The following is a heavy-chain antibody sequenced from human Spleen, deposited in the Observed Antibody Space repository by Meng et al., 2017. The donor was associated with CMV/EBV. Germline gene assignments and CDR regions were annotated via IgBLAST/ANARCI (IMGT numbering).Heavy chain of an antibody. CDR2: INSDGSST. J-gene: IGHJ4*02. V-gene: IGHV3-74*01. Sequence: CAASGFTFSSYWMHWVRQAPGKGLVWVSRINSDGSSTSYADSVKGRFTISRDNAKNTLYLQLNSLRAEDTAVYFCAREGLIATAADYWGQGTLVTVSS. D-gene: IGHD6-13*01. CDR1: GFTFSSYW. CDR3: AREGLIATAADY.